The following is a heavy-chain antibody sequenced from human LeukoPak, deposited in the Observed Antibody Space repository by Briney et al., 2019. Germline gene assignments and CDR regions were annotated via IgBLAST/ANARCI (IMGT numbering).Heavy chain of an antibody. D-gene: IGHD3-10*01. V-gene: IGHV1-2*02. CDR1: GYTFTGYY. CDR3: ARDAEGVRGVIIGAFDY. Sequence: GASVKVSCKASGYTFTGYYMHWVRQAPGQGLEWMGWINPNSGGTNYAQKFQGRVTMTRDTSISTAYMELSRLRSDDTAVYYCARDAEGVRGVIIGAFDYWGQGTLVTVSS. CDR2: INPNSGGT. J-gene: IGHJ4*02.